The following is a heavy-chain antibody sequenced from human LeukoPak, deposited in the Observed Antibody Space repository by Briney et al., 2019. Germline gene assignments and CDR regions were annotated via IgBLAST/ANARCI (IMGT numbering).Heavy chain of an antibody. D-gene: IGHD3-22*01. J-gene: IGHJ3*02. CDR2: IYYSGST. V-gene: IGHV4-39*07. Sequence: SETLSLTCTVSGGSISSSSYYWGWIRQPPGKGPEWIGSIYYSGSTYYNPSLKSRVTISVDTSKNQFSLKLSSVTAADTAVYYCARGKVVVITDDAFDIWGQGTMVTVSS. CDR1: GGSISSSSYY. CDR3: ARGKVVVITDDAFDI.